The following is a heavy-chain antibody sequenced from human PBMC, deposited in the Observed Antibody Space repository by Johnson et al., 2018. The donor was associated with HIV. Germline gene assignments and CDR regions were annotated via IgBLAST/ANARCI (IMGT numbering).Heavy chain of an antibody. J-gene: IGHJ3*02. CDR1: GFTFSSYA. CDR2: IRYDGSNK. Sequence: QVQLVESGGGVVQPGRSLRLSCAASGFTFSSYAMHWVRQAPGKGLEWVAFIRYDGSNKYYVDSVKGRFTISRENAKNSLYLQMNSLRAGDTAVYYCARGPWAFDIWGQGTMVTVSS. CDR3: ARGPWAFDI. V-gene: IGHV3-33*08.